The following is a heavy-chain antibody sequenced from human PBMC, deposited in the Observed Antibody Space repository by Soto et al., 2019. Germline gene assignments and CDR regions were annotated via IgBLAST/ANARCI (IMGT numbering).Heavy chain of an antibody. V-gene: IGHV4-39*02. CDR2: IYYSGST. CDR1: GGSISSSSYY. CDR3: AREYSSAPDY. D-gene: IGHD6-25*01. J-gene: IGHJ4*02. Sequence: SETLSLTCTASGGSISSSSYYWGWIRQPPGKGLEWIGSIYYSGSTFYSPSLRSRVTISVDTSKNQFSLRVSSVTAADTAVYYCAREYSSAPDYWGQGTLVTVSS.